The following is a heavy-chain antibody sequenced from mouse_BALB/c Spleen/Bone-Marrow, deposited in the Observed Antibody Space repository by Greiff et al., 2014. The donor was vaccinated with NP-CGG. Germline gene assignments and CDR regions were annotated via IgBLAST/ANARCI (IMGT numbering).Heavy chain of an antibody. D-gene: IGHD1-1*01. Sequence: DVQLQESGAELVKPGASVKLSCTASGFNIKDTYMHWVKQRPEQGLEWIGRIDPANGNTKYGPKFQGKATITADTSSNTAYLQLSSLTSEDTAVYYCARYYYGSSLFDYWGQGTTLTVSS. CDR1: GFNIKDTY. CDR3: ARYYYGSSLFDY. J-gene: IGHJ2*01. CDR2: IDPANGNT. V-gene: IGHV14-3*02.